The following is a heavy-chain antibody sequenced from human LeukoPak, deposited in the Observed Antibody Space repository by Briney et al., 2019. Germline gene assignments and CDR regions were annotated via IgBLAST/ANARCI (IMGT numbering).Heavy chain of an antibody. CDR1: GFTFSSYW. CDR3: ARPTGSGSYGGIFDY. D-gene: IGHD1-26*01. V-gene: IGHV3-7*01. Sequence: GGSLRLSCAASGFTFSSYWMSWVRQAPGKGLEWVANIKQDGSEKYYVDSVKGRFTISRDNAKNSLYLQMNSLRAEDTAVYYCARPTGSGSYGGIFDYWGQGTLVTVSS. J-gene: IGHJ4*02. CDR2: IKQDGSEK.